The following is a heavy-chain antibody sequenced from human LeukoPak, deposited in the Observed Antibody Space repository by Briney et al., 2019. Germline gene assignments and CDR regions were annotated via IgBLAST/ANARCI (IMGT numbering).Heavy chain of an antibody. Sequence: GGSLRLSCAASGFTFSSYGMHWVRQAPGKGLEWVAFIRYDGSNKYYADSVKGRFTIPRDNSKNTLYLQMNSLRAVDTAVYYCAKSSDYYYDSSGYYYYFDYWGQGTLVTVSS. J-gene: IGHJ4*02. CDR2: IRYDGSNK. CDR3: AKSSDYYYDSSGYYYYFDY. V-gene: IGHV3-30*02. D-gene: IGHD3-22*01. CDR1: GFTFSSYG.